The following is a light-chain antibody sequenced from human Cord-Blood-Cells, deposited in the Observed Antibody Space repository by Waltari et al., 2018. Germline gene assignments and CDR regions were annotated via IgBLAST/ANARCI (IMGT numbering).Light chain of an antibody. CDR2: AAS. Sequence: DIQMTQSPSSLSASVGDRVTITCRASQSISSYLNWYQQKPGKAPKLLIYAASSLQSGVPSSFSGRGSGTDFTLTISSLQPEDFATYYCQQSYSTPMYTCGQGTKLEIK. CDR1: QSISSY. CDR3: QQSYSTPMYT. J-gene: IGKJ2*01. V-gene: IGKV1-39*01.